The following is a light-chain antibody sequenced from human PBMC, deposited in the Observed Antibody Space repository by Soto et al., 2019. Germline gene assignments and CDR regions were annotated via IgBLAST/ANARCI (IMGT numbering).Light chain of an antibody. CDR3: QQYNNWPPIT. V-gene: IGKV3-15*01. CDR2: DTS. CDR1: QSVSYK. Sequence: EMVMTQSPATLSVSPGDRATLSCRASQSVSYKLAWYQQKPGQPPRLLIYDTSTRATGIPARFSGSGSGTEFTLTISSLQSEDFAVYYYQQYNNWPPITFGQGTRLEIK. J-gene: IGKJ5*01.